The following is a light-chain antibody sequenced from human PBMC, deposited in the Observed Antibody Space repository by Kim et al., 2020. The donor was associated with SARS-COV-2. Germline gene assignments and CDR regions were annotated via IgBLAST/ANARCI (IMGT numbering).Light chain of an antibody. CDR1: QSVSVN. CDR2: DAL. Sequence: SPGERVTPSCRASQSVSVNLAWYQQKPGQAPRLLIYDALTRATGIPARFSGSGSGTDFTLTISSLQSEDFAVYYCHHYNNWPPETFGQGTKLEI. CDR3: HHYNNWPPET. V-gene: IGKV3-15*01. J-gene: IGKJ2*01.